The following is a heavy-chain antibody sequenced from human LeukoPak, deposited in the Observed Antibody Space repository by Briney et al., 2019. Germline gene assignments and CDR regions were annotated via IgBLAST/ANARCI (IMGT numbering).Heavy chain of an antibody. CDR1: GFSLSTNGVG. CDR3: AHAGLTSSFDY. J-gene: IGHJ4*02. V-gene: IGHV2-5*01. D-gene: IGHD3-16*01. CDR2: IYWNDDK. Sequence: SGPTLVNPTQPLTLTCTFSGFSLSTNGVGVGWIRQPPGKALEWLALIYWNDDKRYSLSLKNRLTITKDTSKTQVVLTMTNMDPVDTATYYCAHAGLTSSFDYWGQGSLVTVSS.